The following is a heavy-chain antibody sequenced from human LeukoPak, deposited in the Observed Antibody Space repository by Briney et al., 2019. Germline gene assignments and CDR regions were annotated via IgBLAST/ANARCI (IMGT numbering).Heavy chain of an antibody. CDR1: GYSFISYW. Sequence: GESLRISFKGSGYSFISYWITWVRRMPGKGLEWMGRIDPSDSYTNYSPSFQGHVTISADKSISTAYLQWSSLKASDTAMYYCARPRTNYYDSGSYENWGQGTLVTVSS. CDR2: IDPSDSYT. CDR3: ARPRTNYYDSGSYEN. V-gene: IGHV5-10-1*01. D-gene: IGHD3-10*01. J-gene: IGHJ4*02.